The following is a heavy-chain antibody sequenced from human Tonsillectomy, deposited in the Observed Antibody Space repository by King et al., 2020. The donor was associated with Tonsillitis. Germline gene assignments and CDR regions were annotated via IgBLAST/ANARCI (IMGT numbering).Heavy chain of an antibody. V-gene: IGHV2-5*02. CDR2: IYWDDDK. Sequence: TLKESGPTLVKPTQTLTLTCTFSGFSLSTRGVGVGWIRQPPGKALEWLALIYWDDDKRYSPSLKSRLTITKDTSKTQVVLTMINMDPVDTATYFCAPRPSLRDGWYWGQGTLVTVSS. D-gene: IGHD3-16*01. CDR3: APRPSLRDGWY. J-gene: IGHJ4*02. CDR1: GFSLSTRGVG.